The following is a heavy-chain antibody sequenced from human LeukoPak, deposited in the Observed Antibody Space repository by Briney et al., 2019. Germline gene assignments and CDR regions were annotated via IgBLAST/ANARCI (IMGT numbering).Heavy chain of an antibody. CDR3: AREMFYDSSGYST. Sequence: PGGSLRLSCAASGFTFSSYAMHWVRQAPGKGLEWVAVISYDGSNKYYAESVKGRFTISRDNSKNTLYLQMNSLRAEDTAVYYCAREMFYDSSGYSTWGQGTLVTVSS. CDR2: ISYDGSNK. CDR1: GFTFSSYA. J-gene: IGHJ4*02. D-gene: IGHD3-22*01. V-gene: IGHV3-30-3*01.